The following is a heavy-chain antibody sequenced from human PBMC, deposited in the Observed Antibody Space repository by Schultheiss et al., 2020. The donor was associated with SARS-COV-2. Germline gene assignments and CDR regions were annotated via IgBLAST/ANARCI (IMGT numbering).Heavy chain of an antibody. J-gene: IGHJ4*02. CDR3: ARAGYSSSSRKYYFDY. CDR1: GGSISSGGYY. Sequence: SETLSLACTVSGGSISSGGYYWSWIRQPPGKGLEWIGSIYTSGSTNYNPSLKSRVTISVDTSKNQFSLKLSSVTAADTAVYYCARAGYSSSSRKYYFDYWGQGTLVTVSS. CDR2: IYTSGST. D-gene: IGHD6-6*01. V-gene: IGHV4-39*07.